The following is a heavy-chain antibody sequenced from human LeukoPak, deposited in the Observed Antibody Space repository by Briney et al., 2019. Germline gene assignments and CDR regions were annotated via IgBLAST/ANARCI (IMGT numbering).Heavy chain of an antibody. V-gene: IGHV3-23*01. Sequence: PGGSLRLSCAASGFTFNNCAMTWVRQAPGKGLEWVSTIDGRGTNTYYADSVKGRFTISRDNSRNTLYLQMNSLRAEDTAVYYCAKDWPPSGSHYPFFDYWGQGTLVTVSS. CDR1: GFTFNNCA. J-gene: IGHJ4*02. CDR3: AKDWPPSGSHYPFFDY. CDR2: IDGRGTNT. D-gene: IGHD1-26*01.